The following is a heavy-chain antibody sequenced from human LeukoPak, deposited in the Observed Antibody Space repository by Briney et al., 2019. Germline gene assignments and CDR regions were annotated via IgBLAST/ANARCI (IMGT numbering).Heavy chain of an antibody. CDR3: ARVVGAVAAVFDY. D-gene: IGHD2-15*01. CDR2: INPNSGGT. CDR1: GYTFTGYY. V-gene: IGHV1-2*02. Sequence: ASVKVSCKASGYTFTGYYMHWVRQAPGQGLEWMGWINPNSGGTNYAQKFQGRVTMTRDTSISTAYMELSRLRSDDTAVYYCARVVGAVAAVFDYWGQGTLVTLSS. J-gene: IGHJ4*02.